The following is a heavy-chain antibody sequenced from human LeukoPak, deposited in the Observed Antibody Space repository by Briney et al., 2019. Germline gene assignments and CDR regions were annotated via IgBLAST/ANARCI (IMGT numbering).Heavy chain of an antibody. J-gene: IGHJ4*02. CDR3: AKDPCGSTTCYASLNY. Sequence: GGSLRLSCAASGFSFSTYGMHWVRQAPGKGLEWVAHIRYDGSNKDYADSAKGRFTISRDNSKNTLYLQMDSLRAGDTAVHYCAKDPCGSTTCYASLNYWGQGTLVTVSS. D-gene: IGHD2-2*01. CDR1: GFSFSTYG. V-gene: IGHV3-30*02. CDR2: IRYDGSNK.